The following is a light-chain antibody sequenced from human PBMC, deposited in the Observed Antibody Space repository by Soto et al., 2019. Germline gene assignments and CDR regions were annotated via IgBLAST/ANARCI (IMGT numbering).Light chain of an antibody. V-gene: IGLV1-44*01. Sequence: QSVLTQPPSASGTPGQRVTISCSGSSSNIGSNTVNWYQQLPGTAPKLLIYSNNQRPSGVPDRFSGSKSGTSVSLAISGLQSEDEDDYYCAAWDDSLNGYVFGTGTKVTVL. CDR1: SSNIGSNT. J-gene: IGLJ1*01. CDR2: SNN. CDR3: AAWDDSLNGYV.